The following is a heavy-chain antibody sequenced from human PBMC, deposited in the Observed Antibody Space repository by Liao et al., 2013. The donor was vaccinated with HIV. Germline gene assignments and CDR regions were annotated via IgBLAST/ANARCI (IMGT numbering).Heavy chain of an antibody. CDR1: GGSISSSSYY. J-gene: IGHJ4*02. V-gene: IGHV4-61*02. CDR2: IYTSGST. CDR3: ARGDDGYNPLDS. Sequence: QVQLQESGPGLVKPSQTLSLTCTVSGGSISSSSYYWSWIRQPAGKGLEWIGRIYTSGSTNYNPSLKSRVTISVDTSKNQFSLKLSSVTAADTAVYYCARGDDGYNPLDSWGQGTLVTVSS. D-gene: IGHD5-24*01.